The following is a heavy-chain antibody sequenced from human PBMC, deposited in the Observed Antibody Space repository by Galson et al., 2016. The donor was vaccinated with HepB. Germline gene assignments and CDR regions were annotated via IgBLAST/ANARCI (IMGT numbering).Heavy chain of an antibody. Sequence: LRLSCAASGFTFSSFAINWVRQAPGKGLEWIGCIYYSGNTYYNPSLKSRVTITGDTSKNQFSLKLSSVTAADTAVYYCARHRDGGNSYGMDVWGQGTTVTVSS. CDR3: ARHRDGGNSYGMDV. D-gene: IGHD4-23*01. J-gene: IGHJ6*02. CDR2: IYYSGNT. V-gene: IGHV4-39*01. CDR1: GFTFSSFAIN.